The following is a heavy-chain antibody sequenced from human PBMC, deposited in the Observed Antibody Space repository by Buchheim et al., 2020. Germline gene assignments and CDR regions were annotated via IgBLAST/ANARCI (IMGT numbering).Heavy chain of an antibody. CDR1: GFTFSSYS. J-gene: IGHJ6*02. V-gene: IGHV3-21*01. CDR2: ISSSSSYI. CDR3: ARDTVVTRPPWYYGMDV. D-gene: IGHD4-23*01. Sequence: EVQLVESGGGLVKPGGSLRLSCAASGFTFSSYSMNWVRQAPGKGLEWVSSISSSSSYIYYADSVKGRFTISRDNAKNSLYLPMNSLRAEDTAVYYCARDTVVTRPPWYYGMDVWGQGTT.